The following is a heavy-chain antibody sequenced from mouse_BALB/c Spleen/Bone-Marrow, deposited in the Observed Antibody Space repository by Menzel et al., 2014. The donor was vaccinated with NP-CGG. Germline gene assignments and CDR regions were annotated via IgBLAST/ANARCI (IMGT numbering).Heavy chain of an antibody. V-gene: IGHV14-3*02. CDR2: NDPANGNT. CDR1: GFNIKDTY. CDR3: ARNGNYGAWFAY. D-gene: IGHD2-1*01. Sequence: EVKLMESEAELVKPGASVKLSCTASGFNIKDTYMHWVKQRPEQGLEWIGRNDPANGNTKYDPKFQGKATITADTSSNTAYLQLSSLTSEDTAVYYCARNGNYGAWFAYWGQGTLVTVSA. J-gene: IGHJ3*01.